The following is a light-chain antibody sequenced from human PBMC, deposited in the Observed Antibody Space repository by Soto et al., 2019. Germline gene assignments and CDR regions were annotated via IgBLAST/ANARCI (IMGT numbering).Light chain of an antibody. V-gene: IGLV4-69*01. Sequence: QPVLTQSPSASASLGASVKLTCTLSSGHSSYAIAWHQQQPEKGPRYLMKLNSDGSHSKGDGIPDRFSGSSSGAERYLTISSLQSEDEADYCCQTWGTGVVFGGGTKLTVL. CDR2: LNSDGSH. CDR1: SGHSSYA. CDR3: QTWGTGVV. J-gene: IGLJ2*01.